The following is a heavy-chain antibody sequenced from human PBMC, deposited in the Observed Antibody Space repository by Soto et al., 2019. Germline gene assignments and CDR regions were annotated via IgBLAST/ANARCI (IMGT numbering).Heavy chain of an antibody. CDR1: GGTFSSYT. D-gene: IGHD6-19*01. J-gene: IGHJ5*02. CDR3: ARDASIAVAGPNWFDP. V-gene: IGHV1-69*08. Sequence: QVQLVQSGAEVKKPGSSVKVSCKASGGTFSSYTISWVRQAPGQGLEWMGRIIPILGIANYAQKFQGRVTITADKSTSTAYMGLSSLGSEDTAVDYCARDASIAVAGPNWFDPWGQGTLVTVSS. CDR2: IIPILGIA.